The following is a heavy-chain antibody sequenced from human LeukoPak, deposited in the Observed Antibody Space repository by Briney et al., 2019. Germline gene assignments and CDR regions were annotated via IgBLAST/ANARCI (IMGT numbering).Heavy chain of an antibody. CDR3: ARASWVSSADEVW. J-gene: IGHJ4*02. V-gene: IGHV3-23*01. D-gene: IGHD3-16*01. CDR1: GLSFSSFA. Sequence: GGSLRLSCAASGLSFSSFAMSWVRQAPARGLEWLSSMKGTGETFYADSVRGRFTLSRDDSRNTVYLQLNNLRVEDTAVYYCARASWVSSADEVWWGQGTVVTVSS. CDR2: MKGTGET.